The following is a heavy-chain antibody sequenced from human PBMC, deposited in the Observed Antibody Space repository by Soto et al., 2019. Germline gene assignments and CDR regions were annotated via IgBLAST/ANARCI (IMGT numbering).Heavy chain of an antibody. J-gene: IGHJ6*02. V-gene: IGHV1-18*04. CDR2: ISAYNGNT. D-gene: IGHD3-9*01. CDR1: GCTFTSYG. Sequence: ASVKVSCKASGCTFTSYGVSWVRQAPGQGLEWMGWISAYNGNTNYAQKLQGRVTMTTDTSTSTAYMELRSLRSDDTAVYYCARVVGMTGYLPLVDYYYGMDVWGQGTTVTVSS. CDR3: ARVVGMTGYLPLVDYYYGMDV.